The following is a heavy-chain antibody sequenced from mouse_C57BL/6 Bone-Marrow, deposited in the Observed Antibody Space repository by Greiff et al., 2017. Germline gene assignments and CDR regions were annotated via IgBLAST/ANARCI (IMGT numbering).Heavy chain of an antibody. D-gene: IGHD1-1*01. CDR1: GYTFTDYY. CDR3: AREGIYYYGSSYDCDY. Sequence: VQLQQSGAELVRPGASVKLSCKASGYTFTDYYINWVKQRPGPGLEWIASIYPGSGNTYYNEKFKGKATLTAEKSSSTAYMQLSSLTSEDSAVYCCAREGIYYYGSSYDCDYWGQGTTLTVSS. J-gene: IGHJ2*01. V-gene: IGHV1-76*01. CDR2: IYPGSGNT.